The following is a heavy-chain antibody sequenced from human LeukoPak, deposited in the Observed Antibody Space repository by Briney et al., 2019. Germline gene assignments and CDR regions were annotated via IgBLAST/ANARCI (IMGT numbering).Heavy chain of an antibody. D-gene: IGHD3-22*01. J-gene: IGHJ4*02. CDR3: ARDGSYYYDGSGYYSPLDY. CDR1: GGSFSGYY. V-gene: IGHV4-34*01. CDR2: INHSGST. Sequence: PSETLSLTCAVYGGSFSGYYWSWIRQPPGKGLEWIGEINHSGSTNYNPSLKSRVTISVDTSKNQFSLKLSSVTAADTAVYYCARDGSYYYDGSGYYSPLDYWGQGTLVTVSS.